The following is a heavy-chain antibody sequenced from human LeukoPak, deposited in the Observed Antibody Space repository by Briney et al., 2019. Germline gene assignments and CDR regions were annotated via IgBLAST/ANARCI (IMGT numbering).Heavy chain of an antibody. V-gene: IGHV4-30-2*01. CDR2: IYHSGST. CDR1: GGSISSGGYS. J-gene: IGHJ3*02. Sequence: ASETLSLTCAVSGGSISSGGYSWSWIRQPPGKGLEWIGYIYHSGSTYYNPSLKSRVTISVDRSKNQFSLKLSSVTAADTAAYYCARDLGRVVGHIWGQGTMVTVSS. D-gene: IGHD2-15*01. CDR3: ARDLGRVVGHI.